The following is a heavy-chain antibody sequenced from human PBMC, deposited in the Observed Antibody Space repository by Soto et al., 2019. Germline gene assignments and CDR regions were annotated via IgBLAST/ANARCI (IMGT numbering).Heavy chain of an antibody. Sequence: QVQLVQSGAEVKKPGASVTVSCKTSGYTFSNYGINWVRQAPGQGLEWMGWISGYNGNTNYAQTVQGRVTMTTDTYTGTVYMELRSLKSDDKAIYYCSRFIMVGGWFDPNYYHGMDVWGQGTTVTVSS. J-gene: IGHJ6*02. CDR3: SRFIMVGGWFDPNYYHGMDV. V-gene: IGHV1-18*01. D-gene: IGHD6-19*01. CDR2: ISGYNGNT. CDR1: GYTFSNYG.